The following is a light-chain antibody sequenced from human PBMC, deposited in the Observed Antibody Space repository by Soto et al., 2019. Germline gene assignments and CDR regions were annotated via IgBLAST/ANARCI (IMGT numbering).Light chain of an antibody. CDR2: AAS. J-gene: IGKJ2*01. CDR1: QSISKY. Sequence: DIQMTQSPSSLSASVGDRVTITCRASQSISKYLNWYQQKPGQVPNLLIYAASTLQSGVPSRFSGSGSGTDFTLTISSLQPEDFATYYCQQSYTTPPDTFGQGTKLEIK. V-gene: IGKV1-39*01. CDR3: QQSYTTPPDT.